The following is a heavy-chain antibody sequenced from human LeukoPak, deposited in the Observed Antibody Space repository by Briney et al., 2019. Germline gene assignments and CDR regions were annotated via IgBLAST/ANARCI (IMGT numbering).Heavy chain of an antibody. CDR1: GFTFSSYA. V-gene: IGHV3-23*01. D-gene: IGHD3-9*01. CDR3: AKDYDILTGVDY. J-gene: IGHJ4*02. CDR2: ISGSGGST. Sequence: HPGGSLRLSCAASGFTFSSYAMSWVRQAPGKGLEWVSAISGSGGSTYYADSVKGRFTISRDNSKNTLYLQMNSLRAEDTAVYYCAKDYDILTGVDYWGQGTLVTVSS.